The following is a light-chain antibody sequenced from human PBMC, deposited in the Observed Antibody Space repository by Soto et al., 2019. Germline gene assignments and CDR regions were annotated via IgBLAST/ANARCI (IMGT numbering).Light chain of an antibody. CDR2: DAS. J-gene: IGKJ5*01. V-gene: IGKV3-11*01. Sequence: EIVMTQSPATLSVSPGETASLSCRASQSAGNFLAWYQQKPGQAPRLLIYDASNRATGIPARFSGSGSGTDFSLTISSLEPEDFAVYYCQQRSNWPPEITFGQGTRLEIK. CDR1: QSAGNF. CDR3: QQRSNWPPEIT.